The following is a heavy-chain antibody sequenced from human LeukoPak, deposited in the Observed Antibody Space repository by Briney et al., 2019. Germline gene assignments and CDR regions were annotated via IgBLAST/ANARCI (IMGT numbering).Heavy chain of an antibody. D-gene: IGHD6-13*01. CDR3: ARDHKRYSIYDY. Sequence: GASVKVSCKASGYTFTGYYMHWVRRAPGQGLEWMGWINPNSGGTNYAQKFQGRVTMTRDTSISTAYMELSRLRSDDTAVYYCARDHKRYSIYDYWGQGTLVTVSS. J-gene: IGHJ4*02. V-gene: IGHV1-2*02. CDR2: INPNSGGT. CDR1: GYTFTGYY.